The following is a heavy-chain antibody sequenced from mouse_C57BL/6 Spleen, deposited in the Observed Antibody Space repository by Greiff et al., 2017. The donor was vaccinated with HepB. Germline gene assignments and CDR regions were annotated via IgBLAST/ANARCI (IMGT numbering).Heavy chain of an antibody. CDR2: ISGGGGNT. V-gene: IGHV5-9*04. CDR1: GFTFSSYT. D-gene: IGHD2-3*01. J-gene: IGHJ4*01. Sequence: VHLVESGGGLVKPGGSLKLSCAASGFTFSSYTMSWVRQTPEKRLEWVATISGGGGNTYYPDSVKGRFTISRDNAKNTLYLQMSSLRSEDTALYYCARVDGYYGGAMDYWGQGTSVTVSS. CDR3: ARVDGYYGGAMDY.